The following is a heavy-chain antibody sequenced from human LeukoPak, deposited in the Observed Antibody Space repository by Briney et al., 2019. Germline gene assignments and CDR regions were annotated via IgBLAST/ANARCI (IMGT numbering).Heavy chain of an antibody. D-gene: IGHD3-22*01. Sequence: GGSLRLSCAASGFTFSSYGMHWVRQAPGKGLEWVAVIWYDGSNKYYADSVKGRFTISRDNSKNTLYLQMNSLRAEDTAVYYCARTYYYDSSGYYPFDYWGQGTLVSVSS. CDR2: IWYDGSNK. J-gene: IGHJ4*02. CDR3: ARTYYYDSSGYYPFDY. CDR1: GFTFSSYG. V-gene: IGHV3-33*01.